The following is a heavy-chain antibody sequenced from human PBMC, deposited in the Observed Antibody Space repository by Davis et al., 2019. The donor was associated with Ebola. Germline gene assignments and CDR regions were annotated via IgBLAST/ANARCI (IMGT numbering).Heavy chain of an antibody. CDR3: TTRLVNHFDY. D-gene: IGHD6-19*01. CDR1: GFTFSSFT. CDR2: ISDGGTNT. Sequence: GESLKISCAASGFTFSSFTMNWVRQAPGKGLEWVSTISDGGTNTHYADSVKGRFTISRDDSLSTVFLQMDALRAEDTALYYCTTRLVNHFDYWGQGTQVTVSS. J-gene: IGHJ4*02. V-gene: IGHV3-23*01.